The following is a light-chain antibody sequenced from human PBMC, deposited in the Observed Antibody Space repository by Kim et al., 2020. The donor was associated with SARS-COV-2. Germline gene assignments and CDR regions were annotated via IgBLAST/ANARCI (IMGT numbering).Light chain of an antibody. Sequence: QRVYISFSGRSSNIGRISVNWYHHLPGTAPKLLLYTNKQRPSGVPDRVSGSKSGTSASLDISGLQSDDEADYYCSAWDGSLNGWVFGGGTPADRP. J-gene: IGLJ3*02. CDR3: SAWDGSLNGWV. V-gene: IGLV1-44*01. CDR2: TNK. CDR1: SSNIGRIS.